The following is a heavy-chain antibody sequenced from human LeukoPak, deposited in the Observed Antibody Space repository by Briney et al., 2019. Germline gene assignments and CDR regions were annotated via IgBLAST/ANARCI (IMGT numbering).Heavy chain of an antibody. CDR2: ISGSGGST. V-gene: IGHV3-23*01. CDR3: AKGGPYGSGSTLEGVYYYYGMDV. D-gene: IGHD3-10*01. Sequence: GGSLRLSCAASGFTFSSYAMSWVRQAPGKGLEWVSAISGSGGSTYYADSVKGRFTISRDNSKNTLYLQMNSLRAEDTAVYYCAKGGPYGSGSTLEGVYYYYGMDVWGQGTTVTVSS. J-gene: IGHJ6*02. CDR1: GFTFSSYA.